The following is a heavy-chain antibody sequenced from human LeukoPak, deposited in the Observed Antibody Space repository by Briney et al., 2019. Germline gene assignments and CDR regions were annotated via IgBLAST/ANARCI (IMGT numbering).Heavy chain of an antibody. D-gene: IGHD2-15*01. CDR1: GGSFSGYY. CDR2: INHSGST. CDR3: ARGRYCSGGSCYHNP. J-gene: IGHJ5*02. V-gene: IGHV4-34*01. Sequence: SETLSLTCAVYGGSFSGYYWSWIRQPPGKGLEWIGEINHSGSTNYNPSLKSRVTISVDTSKNQFSLKLSSVTAADTAVYYCARGRYCSGGSCYHNPWGQGTLVTVSS.